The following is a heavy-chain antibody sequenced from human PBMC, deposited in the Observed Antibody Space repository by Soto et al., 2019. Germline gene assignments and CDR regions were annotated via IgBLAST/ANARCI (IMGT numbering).Heavy chain of an antibody. J-gene: IGHJ4*02. CDR3: ARVVPAAIVAAGGGYFDY. D-gene: IGHD2-2*02. Sequence: QVQLVQSGAEVKKPGSSVKVSCKASGGTFSSYAISWVRQAPGQGPEWMGGIIPIFGTANYAQKFQGRVTITADKSTSTAYMELSSLRSEDTAVYYCARVVPAAIVAAGGGYFDYWGQGTLVTVSS. CDR2: IIPIFGTA. V-gene: IGHV1-69*06. CDR1: GGTFSSYA.